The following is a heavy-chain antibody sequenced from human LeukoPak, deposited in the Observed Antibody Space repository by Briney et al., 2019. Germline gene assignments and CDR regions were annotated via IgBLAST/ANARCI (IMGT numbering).Heavy chain of an antibody. Sequence: GASVKVSCKASGYTFTSYGISWVRQAPGQGLEWMGGILPISGIADSAQRFQGRVTIIADESTTTAYMELRSLRSEDTAVYYCARTHYNASGSDFSAPFDYWGQGTLVTVSS. V-gene: IGHV1-69*13. CDR2: ILPISGIA. CDR3: ARTHYNASGSDFSAPFDY. CDR1: GYTFTSYG. D-gene: IGHD3-10*01. J-gene: IGHJ4*02.